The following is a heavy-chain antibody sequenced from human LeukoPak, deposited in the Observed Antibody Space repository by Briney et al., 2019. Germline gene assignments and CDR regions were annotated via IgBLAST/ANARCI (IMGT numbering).Heavy chain of an antibody. Sequence: ASVKVSCKASGYTFTGYYMHWVRQAPGQGPEWMGWITPNSGGTNYAQKFQGRVTMTRDTSISTAYMELSRLRSEDTAVYYCASKVLQLWSPFDYWGQGTLVTVSS. CDR1: GYTFTGYY. J-gene: IGHJ4*02. CDR2: ITPNSGGT. CDR3: ASKVLQLWSPFDY. D-gene: IGHD5-18*01. V-gene: IGHV1-2*02.